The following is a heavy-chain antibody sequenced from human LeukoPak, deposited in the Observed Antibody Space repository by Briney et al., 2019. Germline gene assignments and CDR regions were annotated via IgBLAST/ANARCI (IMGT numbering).Heavy chain of an antibody. D-gene: IGHD3-10*01. J-gene: IGHJ4*02. CDR1: GGSISSYY. V-gene: IGHV4-59*01. CDR3: ARMYYYGSGPWYFDY. CDR2: IYYSGST. Sequence: PSGTLSLTCTVSGGSISSYYWSWIRQPPGKGLEWIGYIYYSGSTNYNPSLKSRVTISVDTSRNQFSLKLSSVTAADTAVYYCARMYYYGSGPWYFDYWGQGTLVTVSS.